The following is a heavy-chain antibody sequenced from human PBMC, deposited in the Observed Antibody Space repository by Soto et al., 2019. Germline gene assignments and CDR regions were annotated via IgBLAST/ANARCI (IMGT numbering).Heavy chain of an antibody. CDR1: GYTFTSYG. Sequence: GASVKVSCKASGYTFTSYGISWVRQAPGQGFEWMGWISAYNGNTNYAQKLQGRVTMTTDTSTSTAYMELRSLRSDDTAVYYCARGKYYYDSSGTRPLFAYWGQGTLVTVSS. CDR2: ISAYNGNT. J-gene: IGHJ4*02. V-gene: IGHV1-18*01. D-gene: IGHD3-22*01. CDR3: ARGKYYYDSSGTRPLFAY.